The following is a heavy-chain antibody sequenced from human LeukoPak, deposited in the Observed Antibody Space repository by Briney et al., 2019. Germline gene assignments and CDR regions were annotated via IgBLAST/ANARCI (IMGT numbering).Heavy chain of an antibody. CDR1: GFTFSSYA. D-gene: IGHD2-2*01. CDR3: ARDDLVVVPAAKDYYYYGMDV. Sequence: GGSLRPSCAASGFTFSSYAMHWVRQAPGKGLEWVAVISYDGSNKYYADSVKGRFTISRDNSKNTLYLQMNSLRAEDTAVYYCARDDLVVVPAAKDYYYYGMDVWGKGTTVTVSS. CDR2: ISYDGSNK. V-gene: IGHV3-30*04. J-gene: IGHJ6*04.